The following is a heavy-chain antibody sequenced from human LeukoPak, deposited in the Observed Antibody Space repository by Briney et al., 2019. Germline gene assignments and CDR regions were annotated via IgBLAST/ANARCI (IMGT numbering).Heavy chain of an antibody. V-gene: IGHV4-34*01. CDR3: ARARGDYYDSSGYYSAFDY. CDR1: GGPFSGYY. CDR2: INHSGSA. Sequence: TSETLSLTCAVYGGPFSGYYWSWIRQPPGKGLDWIGEINHSGSANYNPSLKSRVTISVDMSKNQFSLKLNSVTAADTAVYYCARARGDYYDSSGYYSAFDYWGQGTPVTVSS. J-gene: IGHJ4*02. D-gene: IGHD3-22*01.